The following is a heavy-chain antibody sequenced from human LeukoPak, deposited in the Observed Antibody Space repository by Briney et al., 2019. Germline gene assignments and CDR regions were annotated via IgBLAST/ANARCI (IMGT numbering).Heavy chain of an antibody. CDR1: GYTFTGYY. CDR2: INPNSGGT. D-gene: IGHD6-19*01. CDR3: ARAEAVAASFDY. V-gene: IGHV1-2*02. Sequence: GASVKVSCKASGYTFTGYYIHWVRQAPGQGLEWMGWINPNSGGTNYAQKFQGRVTMTRDTSISTAYMELSRLRSDDTALYYCARAEAVAASFDYWSQGTLVTVSS. J-gene: IGHJ4*02.